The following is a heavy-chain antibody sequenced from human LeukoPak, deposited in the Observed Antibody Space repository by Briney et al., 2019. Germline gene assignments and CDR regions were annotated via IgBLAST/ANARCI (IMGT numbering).Heavy chain of an antibody. Sequence: SETLSLTCAVYGGSFSGYYWSWIRQPPGKGLEWIGEINHSGSTNYTPSLKSRVTISVDTSKNQFSLKLSSVTAADTAVYYCARGGDTAAVTSNWLDPWGQGTLVTVSS. D-gene: IGHD3-16*01. V-gene: IGHV4-34*01. CDR2: INHSGST. J-gene: IGHJ5*02. CDR3: ARGGDTAAVTSNWLDP. CDR1: GGSFSGYY.